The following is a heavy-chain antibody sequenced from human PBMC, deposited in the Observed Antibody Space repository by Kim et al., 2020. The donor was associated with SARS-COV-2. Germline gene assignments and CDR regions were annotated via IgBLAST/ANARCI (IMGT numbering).Heavy chain of an antibody. CDR2: ISSSGSTI. CDR1: GFTFSDYY. Sequence: GGSLRLSCAASGFTFSDYYMSWIRQAPGKGLEWVSYISSSGSTIYYADSVKGRFTISRDNAKNSLYLQMNSLRAEDTAVYYCARGPWIQLWRGRGYYFDYWGQGTLVTVSS. V-gene: IGHV3-11*01. D-gene: IGHD5-18*01. J-gene: IGHJ4*02. CDR3: ARGPWIQLWRGRGYYFDY.